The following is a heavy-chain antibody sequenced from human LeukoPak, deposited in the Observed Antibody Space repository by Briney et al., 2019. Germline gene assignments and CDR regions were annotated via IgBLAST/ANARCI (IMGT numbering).Heavy chain of an antibody. Sequence: PSETLSLTCAVYGGSFSGYYWGWIRQPPGKGLEWIGSIYYSGSTYYNPSLKSRVTISVDTSKNQFSLKLSSVTAADTAVYYCARHAVLLRDNWFDPWGQGTLVTVSS. V-gene: IGHV4-39*01. CDR3: ARHAVLLRDNWFDP. CDR2: IYYSGST. D-gene: IGHD2-15*01. J-gene: IGHJ5*02. CDR1: GGSFSGYY.